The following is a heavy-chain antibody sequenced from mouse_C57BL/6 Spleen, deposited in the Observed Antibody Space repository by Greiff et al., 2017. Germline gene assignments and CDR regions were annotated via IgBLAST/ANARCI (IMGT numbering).Heavy chain of an antibody. Sequence: QVHVKQPGAELVRPGSSVKLSCKASGYTFTSYWMDWVKQRPGQGLEWIGNIYPSDSETHYNQKFKDKATLTVDKSSSTAYMQLSSLTSEDSAVYYCARRGVVTAYFDYWGQGTTLTVSS. V-gene: IGHV1-61*01. CDR3: ARRGVVTAYFDY. CDR2: IYPSDSET. CDR1: GYTFTSYW. J-gene: IGHJ2*01. D-gene: IGHD2-2*01.